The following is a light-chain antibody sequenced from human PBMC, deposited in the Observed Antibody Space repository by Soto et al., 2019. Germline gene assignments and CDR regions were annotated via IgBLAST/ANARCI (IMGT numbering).Light chain of an antibody. CDR3: CSYAGSSTVV. V-gene: IGLV2-23*01. J-gene: IGLJ2*01. CDR1: SSDVGSYNL. Sequence: QSALTQPASVSGSTGQSITISCTGTSSDVGSYNLVSWYQQHPGKAPKLMIYEGSKRPSGVSTRFSGSKSGNTAYLTISWLQAEDEADYYCCSYAGSSTVVFGGGTKLTVL. CDR2: EGS.